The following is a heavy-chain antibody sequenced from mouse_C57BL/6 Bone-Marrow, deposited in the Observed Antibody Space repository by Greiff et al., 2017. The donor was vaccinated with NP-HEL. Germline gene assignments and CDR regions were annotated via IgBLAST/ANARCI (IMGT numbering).Heavy chain of an antibody. J-gene: IGHJ2*01. CDR2: ISSGGSYT. CDR1: GFTFSSYG. V-gene: IGHV5-6*01. CDR3: ARHDYCHYFDY. D-gene: IGHD2-13*01. Sequence: EVKLMESGGDLVKPGGSLKLSCAASGFTFSSYGMSWVRQTPDKRLEWVATISSGGSYTYYPDSVKGRFTISRDNAKNTLYLQMSSLKSEDTAMYYCARHDYCHYFDYWGQGTTLTVSS.